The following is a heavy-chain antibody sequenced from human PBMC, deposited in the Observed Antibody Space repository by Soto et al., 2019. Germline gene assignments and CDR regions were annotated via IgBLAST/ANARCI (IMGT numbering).Heavy chain of an antibody. CDR1: GGSFSGYY. CDR2: INHSGST. V-gene: IGHV4-34*01. Sequence: QVQLQQWGAGLLKPSETLSLTCAVYGGSFSGYYWSWIRQPPGKGLEWIGEINHSGSTNYNPSLKSRVTISVDTSKNQFSLKLSSVTAADTAVYYCARGNIVLMVYAHYYYYYGMDVWGQGTTVTVSS. J-gene: IGHJ6*02. D-gene: IGHD2-8*01. CDR3: ARGNIVLMVYAHYYYYYGMDV.